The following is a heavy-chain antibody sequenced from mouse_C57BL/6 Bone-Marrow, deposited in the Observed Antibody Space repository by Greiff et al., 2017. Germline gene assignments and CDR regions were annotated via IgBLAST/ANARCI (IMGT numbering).Heavy chain of an antibody. CDR2: ILPGSGST. D-gene: IGHD1-1*01. Sequence: VQLQQSGAELMKPGASVKLSCKATGYTFTGYWIEWVKQRPGHGLEWIGEILPGSGSTNYNEKFKGKATFTADTSSTTAYLQLSSLTSEDTAVYYCTTWGTTVVAPYYFDYWGQGTTLTVSS. CDR3: TTWGTTVVAPYYFDY. CDR1: GYTFTGYW. V-gene: IGHV1-9*01. J-gene: IGHJ2*01.